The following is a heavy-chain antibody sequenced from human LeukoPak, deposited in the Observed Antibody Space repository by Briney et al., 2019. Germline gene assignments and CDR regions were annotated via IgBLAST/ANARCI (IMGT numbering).Heavy chain of an antibody. J-gene: IGHJ4*02. Sequence: GGSLRLSCAASGFTFSSYGMSWVRQAPGKGLEWVSDISSGGGSTYYADSVEGRFTISRDNSKNTLYLQMNSLRAEDTAVYYCAKVSRSSGLDWGQGTRVTVSS. D-gene: IGHD6-19*01. CDR1: GFTFSSYG. CDR2: ISSGGGST. V-gene: IGHV3-23*01. CDR3: AKVSRSSGLD.